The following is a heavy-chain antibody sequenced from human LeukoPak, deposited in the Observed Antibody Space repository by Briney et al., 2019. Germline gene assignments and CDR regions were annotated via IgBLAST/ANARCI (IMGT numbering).Heavy chain of an antibody. CDR2: IRYDGSNK. V-gene: IGHV3-30*02. Sequence: GGSLRLSCAASGFTFSSYGMHWVRQAPGKGLEWVAFIRYDGSNKYYADSVKGRFTISRDNSKNTLYLQMNSLRAEDTAVYYCASNPSHYDSSDSYWGQGTLVTVSS. CDR1: GFTFSSYG. CDR3: ASNPSHYDSSDSY. J-gene: IGHJ4*02. D-gene: IGHD3-22*01.